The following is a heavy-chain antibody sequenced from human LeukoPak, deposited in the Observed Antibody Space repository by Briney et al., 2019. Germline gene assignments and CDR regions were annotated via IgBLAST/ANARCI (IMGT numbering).Heavy chain of an antibody. CDR3: AKSDGSGSYYMVFDY. J-gene: IGHJ4*02. D-gene: IGHD3-10*01. CDR1: GFTFSSYA. Sequence: PGGSLRLSCAASGFTFSSYAMSWVRQAPGKGLEWVSAISGSGGSTYYADSVKGRFTISRDNSKNTLYLQINSLRAEDTAVYYCAKSDGSGSYYMVFDYWGQGTLVTVSS. V-gene: IGHV3-23*01. CDR2: ISGSGGST.